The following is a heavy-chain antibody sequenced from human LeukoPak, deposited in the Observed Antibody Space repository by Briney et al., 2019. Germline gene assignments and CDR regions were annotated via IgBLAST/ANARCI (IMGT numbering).Heavy chain of an antibody. CDR1: GFTFSSYA. Sequence: GGSLRLSXAASGFTFSSYAMSWVRQAPGKGLEWVSGISGSGDSTYYADSVKGRFTISRDNSKNTLYLQMNSLRAEDTAVYYCAKDETMVRGGSRPYWGQGTPVTVSS. CDR2: ISGSGDST. J-gene: IGHJ4*02. D-gene: IGHD3-10*01. V-gene: IGHV3-23*01. CDR3: AKDETMVRGGSRPY.